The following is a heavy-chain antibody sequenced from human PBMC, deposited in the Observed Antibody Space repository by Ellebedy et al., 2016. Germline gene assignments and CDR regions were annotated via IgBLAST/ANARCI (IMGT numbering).Heavy chain of an antibody. CDR1: GFTFSSYA. D-gene: IGHD6-13*01. V-gene: IGHV3-23*01. CDR2: ISGSGGST. J-gene: IGHJ4*02. CDR3: AKDRRSSSWTHFDY. Sequence: GESLKISXAASGFTFSSYAMSWVRQAPGKGLEWVSAISGSGGSTYYADSVKGRFTISRDNSKNTLYLQMNSLRAEDTAVYYCAKDRRSSSWTHFDYWGQGTLVTVSS.